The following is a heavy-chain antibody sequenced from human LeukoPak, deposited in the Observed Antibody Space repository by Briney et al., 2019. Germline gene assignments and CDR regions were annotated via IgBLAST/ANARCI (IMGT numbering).Heavy chain of an antibody. CDR3: ARSHILGYWYFDL. CDR1: GFTFSSYG. V-gene: IGHV3-30*03. J-gene: IGHJ2*01. CDR2: ISYDGSSK. D-gene: IGHD1-26*01. Sequence: GGSLRLSCTASGFTFSSYGMHWVRQAPGKGLEWVAVISYDGSSKYYEDSVSGRFTISRDNSKNTVYLQMNSLRADDTAVYYCARSHILGYWYFDLWGRGTLVTVSS.